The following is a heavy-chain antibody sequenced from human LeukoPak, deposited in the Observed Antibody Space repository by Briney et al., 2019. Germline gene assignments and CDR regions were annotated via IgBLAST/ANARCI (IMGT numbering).Heavy chain of an antibody. J-gene: IGHJ4*02. CDR1: GFSFSTYN. Sequence: GGSLRLSCAASGFSFSTYNMNWVRQAPGKGLEWVSFITTSSTTIYYADSVKGRFTTSRDNAMNSPYLQMNSLRAEDTAVYYCARWAGGGFDQWGQGTLVTVSS. D-gene: IGHD6-19*01. V-gene: IGHV3-48*04. CDR2: ITTSSTTI. CDR3: ARWAGGGFDQ.